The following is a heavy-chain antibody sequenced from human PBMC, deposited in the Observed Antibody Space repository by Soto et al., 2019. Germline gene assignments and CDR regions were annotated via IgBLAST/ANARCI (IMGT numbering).Heavy chain of an antibody. CDR1: GGSFSDFY. V-gene: IGHV4-34*01. Sequence: QVQLQQWGAGLLKPSETLSLTCAVYGGSFSDFYWTWIRQLPGKGLEWIGEINHSGSTNYNPSLKSRVAISVDTSKNQFALNLRSVTAAATAVYYCGPRGAVADPRGYWGQGTLVTVSS. CDR3: GPRGAVADPRGY. CDR2: INHSGST. D-gene: IGHD6-19*01. J-gene: IGHJ4*02.